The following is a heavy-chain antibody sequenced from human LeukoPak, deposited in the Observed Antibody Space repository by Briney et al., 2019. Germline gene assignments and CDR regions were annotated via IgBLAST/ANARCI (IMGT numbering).Heavy chain of an antibody. J-gene: IGHJ4*02. CDR2: INPNTGGT. D-gene: IGHD4-17*01. V-gene: IGHV1-2*02. Sequence: GASVKVSCKASGYTFTAYYMHWVRQAPGQGLEWMGWINPNTGGTNYAQKFQGRVTMTRDTSITTAYMELSRLRSDDTAVYYCARDLRATIEYCFDYWGQGTLVTVSS. CDR3: ARDLRATIEYCFDY. CDR1: GYTFTAYY.